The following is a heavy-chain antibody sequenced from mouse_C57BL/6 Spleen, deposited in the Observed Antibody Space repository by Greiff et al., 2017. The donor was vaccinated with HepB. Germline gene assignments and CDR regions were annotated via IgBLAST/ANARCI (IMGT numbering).Heavy chain of an antibody. CDR1: GFTFSSYA. V-gene: IGHV5-9-1*02. CDR2: ISSGGDYI. CDR3: TGGDYYFDY. Sequence: EVKVVESGEGLVKPGGSLKLSCAASGFTFSSYAMSWVRQTPEKRLEWVAYISSGGDYIYYADTVKGRFTISRDNARNTLYLQMSSLKSEDTAMYYCTGGDYYFDYWGQGTTLTVSS. J-gene: IGHJ2*01.